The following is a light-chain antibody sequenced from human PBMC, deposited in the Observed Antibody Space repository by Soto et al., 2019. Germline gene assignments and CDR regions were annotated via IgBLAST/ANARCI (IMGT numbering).Light chain of an antibody. CDR2: GNS. CDR3: TSYTISSHFV. CDR1: NSNIGAGYD. Sequence: QSVLTQPPSVSGAPGQRVTISCTGSNSNIGAGYDVHWYQQLPGTAPKLLIYGNSNRPSGVPDRFSGSKSGNTASLTISGLLAEDEADYYCTSYTISSHFVFGTGTKVTVL. J-gene: IGLJ1*01. V-gene: IGLV1-40*01.